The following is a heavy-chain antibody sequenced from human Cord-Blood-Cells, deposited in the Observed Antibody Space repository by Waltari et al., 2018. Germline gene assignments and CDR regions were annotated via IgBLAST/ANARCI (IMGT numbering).Heavy chain of an antibody. D-gene: IGHD2-8*01. Sequence: QVQLVQSGAEVKKPGASVKVSCKASGYTFTSCDINWVRRATGQGLEWMGWMNTNSGNTGYAQKFQGRVTMTRNTSISTAYMELSSLRSEDTAVYYCARVDSYGYCTNGVCYDYWGQGTLVTVSS. CDR3: ARVDSYGYCTNGVCYDY. J-gene: IGHJ4*02. V-gene: IGHV1-8*01. CDR2: MNTNSGNT. CDR1: GYTFTSCD.